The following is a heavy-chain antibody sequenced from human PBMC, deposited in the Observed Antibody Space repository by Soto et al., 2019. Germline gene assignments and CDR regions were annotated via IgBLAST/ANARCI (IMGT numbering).Heavy chain of an antibody. CDR3: ARDLDDSIGSLDR. Sequence: AGSVRHCGASCKCVFRGGSRNMYNKIPGKGLEWVSSISSSCSYIYYADSVKGRFTIPRDNAKNSLYLQMNSLRAEDAAVYYCARDLDDSIGSLDRWGQGTLVTVSS. J-gene: IGHJ5*02. D-gene: IGHD3-22*01. V-gene: IGHV3-21*01. CDR1: KCVFRGGS. CDR2: ISSSCSYI.